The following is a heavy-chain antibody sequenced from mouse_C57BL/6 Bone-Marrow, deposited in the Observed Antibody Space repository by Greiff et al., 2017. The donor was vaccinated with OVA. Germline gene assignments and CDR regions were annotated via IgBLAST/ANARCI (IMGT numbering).Heavy chain of an antibody. J-gene: IGHJ4*01. V-gene: IGHV1-55*01. CDR3: ARDYGSSLYAMDY. CDR2: IYPGSGST. D-gene: IGHD1-1*01. CDR1: GYTFTSYW. Sequence: QVQLKQPGAELVKPGASVKMSCKASGYTFTSYWITWVKQRPGQGLEWIGDIYPGSGSTNYNEKFKSKATLTVDTSSSTAYMQLSSLTSEDSAVYYCARDYGSSLYAMDYWGQGTSVTVSS.